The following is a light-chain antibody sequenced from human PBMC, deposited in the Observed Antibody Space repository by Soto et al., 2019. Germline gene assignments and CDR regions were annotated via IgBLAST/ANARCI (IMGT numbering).Light chain of an antibody. V-gene: IGKV3-20*01. J-gene: IGKJ4*01. CDR2: GAS. CDR1: QSFRSNY. CDR3: QQYASTPLT. Sequence: EIVLTQSPGTLSLSSGERATLSCRASQSFRSNYLAWYQQKPGQAPRLLIYGASSRATGIPDRFGGSGSGTDFTLTISRLEPADFAVYYCQQYASTPLTFGGGTKVEIK.